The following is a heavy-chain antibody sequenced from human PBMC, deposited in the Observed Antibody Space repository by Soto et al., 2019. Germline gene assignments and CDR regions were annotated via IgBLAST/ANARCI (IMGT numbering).Heavy chain of an antibody. CDR1: GGSISSSSYY. V-gene: IGHV4-39*07. Sequence: SETLSLTCTVSGGSISSSSYYWGWIRQPPGKGLEWIGSIYHSGSTNCNPSLKSRVTISVDTSKKQFSLKLSSVTAADTAVYYCASGGNYYYMDVWDKGTTVTVSS. CDR2: IYHSGST. D-gene: IGHD3-16*01. J-gene: IGHJ6*03. CDR3: ASGGNYYYMDV.